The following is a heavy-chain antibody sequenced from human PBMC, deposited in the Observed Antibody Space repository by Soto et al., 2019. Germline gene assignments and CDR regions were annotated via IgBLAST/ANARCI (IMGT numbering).Heavy chain of an antibody. J-gene: IGHJ4*02. CDR1: GGSISASNW. Sequence: SETLSLTCAVSGGSISASNWWSWVRQPPGKGLEWIGEVYRTGSTTYNPSLESRLTISVDKSKNQFSLKLTSVTAADTAVYYCAKNPGYYYDSTGYHFDYWGQGTLVTVSS. D-gene: IGHD3-22*01. V-gene: IGHV4-4*02. CDR3: AKNPGYYYDSTGYHFDY. CDR2: VYRTGST.